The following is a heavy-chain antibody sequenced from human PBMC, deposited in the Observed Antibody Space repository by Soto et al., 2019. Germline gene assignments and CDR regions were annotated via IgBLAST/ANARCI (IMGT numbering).Heavy chain of an antibody. CDR1: GFTFSYYA. D-gene: IGHD3-22*01. V-gene: IGHV3-21*06. CDR2: ISGIRDYI. J-gene: IGHJ4*02. Sequence: GSLRLSCAASGFTFSYYAVHWVRRAPGKGLEWVSSISGIRDYIRYADSVKGRFTISRDNAKTSLYLQMNSLTAEDTAVYYCAREGVHNYNECYFDYWGQGTLVTVSS. CDR3: AREGVHNYNECYFDY.